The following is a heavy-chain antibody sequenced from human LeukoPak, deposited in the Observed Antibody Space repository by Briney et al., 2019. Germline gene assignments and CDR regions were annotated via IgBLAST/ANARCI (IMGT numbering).Heavy chain of an antibody. V-gene: IGHV4-39*01. CDR3: ARARVTTIYYCYYMDV. CDR1: GGSISSSSYY. D-gene: IGHD1-26*01. CDR2: IYFSGST. Sequence: SQTLSLTCTVSGGSISSSSYYWGWIRQPPGKGLEWIGSIYFSGSTHYNPSVKSRVTISVHSSQNPFSLNLSPVTRAHTVVFLCARARVTTIYYCYYMDVWAKGTTVSISS. J-gene: IGHJ6*03.